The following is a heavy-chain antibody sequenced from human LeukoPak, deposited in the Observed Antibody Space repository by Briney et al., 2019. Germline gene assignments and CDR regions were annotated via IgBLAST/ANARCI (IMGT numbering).Heavy chain of an antibody. CDR1: GFTFSSYW. J-gene: IGHJ4*02. Sequence: PGGSLRLSCAASGFTFSSYWMSWVRQAPGKGLEWVANIKQDGSEKYYVDSVKGRFTISRDNSKNTLYLQMNSLRAEDTAVYYCAKDHGLRYFDWGFDYWGQGTLVTVSS. V-gene: IGHV3-7*01. D-gene: IGHD3-9*01. CDR2: IKQDGSEK. CDR3: AKDHGLRYFDWGFDY.